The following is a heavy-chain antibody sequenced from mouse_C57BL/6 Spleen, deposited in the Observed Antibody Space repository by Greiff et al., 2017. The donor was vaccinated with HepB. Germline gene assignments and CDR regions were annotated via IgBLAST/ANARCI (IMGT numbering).Heavy chain of an antibody. V-gene: IGHV5-6*01. CDR1: GFTFSSYG. Sequence: EVQLKESGGDLVKPGGSLKLSCAASGFTFSSYGMSWVRQTPDKRLEWVATISSGGSYTYYPDSVKGRFAICRDNAKNTLYRQMSSLKSGDTAMYYCARQKERWYFDVWGTGTTVTVSS. J-gene: IGHJ1*03. CDR2: ISSGGSYT. CDR3: ARQKERWYFDV.